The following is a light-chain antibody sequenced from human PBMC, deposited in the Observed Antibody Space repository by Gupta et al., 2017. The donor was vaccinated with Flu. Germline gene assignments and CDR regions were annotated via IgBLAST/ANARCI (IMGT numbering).Light chain of an antibody. CDR2: TAS. V-gene: IGKV1-6*01. Sequence: AIQMTQSPSSLSASVGDRVTITCRASQDIRNTLGWYQQKPGKAPKLLIYTASTLQSGVPSRFSGSGSGTDFTLTISSLQPEDFATYYCRHYDHYPPTFGRGTKVEIK. CDR3: RHYDHYPPT. CDR1: QDIRNT. J-gene: IGKJ4*01.